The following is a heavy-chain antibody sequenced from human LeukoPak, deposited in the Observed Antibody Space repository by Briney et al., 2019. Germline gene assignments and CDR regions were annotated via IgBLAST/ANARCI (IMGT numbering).Heavy chain of an antibody. D-gene: IGHD6-13*01. V-gene: IGHV3-48*03. Sequence: GGSLRLSCAASVFTFSYYEMNWVRPAAGKGLEWVSYICNSGTTIYYADSVKGRFTISRDNAKSSLFLQLNSLRAEDTGVYYCARATFSSSGHSYWGQGTLVTVSS. CDR3: ARATFSSSGHSY. J-gene: IGHJ4*02. CDR1: VFTFSYYE. CDR2: ICNSGTTI.